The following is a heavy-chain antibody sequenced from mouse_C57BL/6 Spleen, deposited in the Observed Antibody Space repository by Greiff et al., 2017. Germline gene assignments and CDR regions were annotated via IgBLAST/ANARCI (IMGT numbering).Heavy chain of an antibody. CDR3: VRGEDLLWYFDV. V-gene: IGHV10-3*01. D-gene: IGHD5-1*01. CDR2: IRSKSSNYAT. J-gene: IGHJ1*03. Sequence: EVQRVESGGGLVQPKGSLKLSCAASGFTFNTYAMHWVRQAPGKGLEWVARIRSKSSNYATYYADSVKDRFTISRDDSQSMLYLQMNNLKTEDTAMYYCVRGEDLLWYFDVWGTGTTVTVSS. CDR1: GFTFNTYA.